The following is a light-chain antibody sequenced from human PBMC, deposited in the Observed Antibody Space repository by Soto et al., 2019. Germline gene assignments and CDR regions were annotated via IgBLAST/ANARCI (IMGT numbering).Light chain of an antibody. V-gene: IGLV1-47*01. CDR1: SSNIGSNF. CDR2: RNN. CDR3: AAWDDSLGGFYV. J-gene: IGLJ1*01. Sequence: QSALTQPPSVSRTPWQRVTISCSGSSSNIGSNFVYWYQQLPGTAPKLLLYRNNQRPSGVPDRFSGSKSATSASLAISGLRSEDEADYYCAAWDDSLGGFYVFGTGTRSPS.